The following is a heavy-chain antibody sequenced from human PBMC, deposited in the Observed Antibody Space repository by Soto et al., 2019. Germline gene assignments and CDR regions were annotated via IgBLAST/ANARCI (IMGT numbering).Heavy chain of an antibody. D-gene: IGHD3-22*01. Sequence: SVKVSCKASGFTFTSSAVQWVRQARGQRLEWRGWIVVGSGNTNYAQKFQERVTITRDMSTSTAYMELSSLSSEDTAVYYCAADHYYDSSGYYYLGYWGQGTLVTVSS. CDR3: AADHYYDSSGYYYLGY. V-gene: IGHV1-58*01. CDR2: IVVGSGNT. J-gene: IGHJ4*02. CDR1: GFTFTSSA.